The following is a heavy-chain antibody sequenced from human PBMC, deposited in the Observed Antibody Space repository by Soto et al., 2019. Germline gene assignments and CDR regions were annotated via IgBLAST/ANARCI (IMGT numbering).Heavy chain of an antibody. V-gene: IGHV3-11*06. CDR3: VRERGYRGYKF. CDR2: ITSRSTNFT. CDR1: AFSFSDCY. Sequence: GGSLRLSSAAAAFSFSDCYMSWIRQARGKGLELVANITSRSTNFTNYADSVRGRFTISRDNARDSVYLQMNSLMAEDTAVYYCVRERGYRGYKFWGQGTQVTVSS. J-gene: IGHJ4*02. D-gene: IGHD5-12*01.